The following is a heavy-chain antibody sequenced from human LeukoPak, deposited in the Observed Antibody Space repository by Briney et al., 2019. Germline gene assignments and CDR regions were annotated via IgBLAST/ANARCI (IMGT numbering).Heavy chain of an antibody. V-gene: IGHV4-61*02. CDR2: IYTSGST. Sequence: PSQTLLLTFTVPGGSLSSGSYSTSWIRQPAGNGLEWIGRIYTSGSTNYNPSLKSRVTISVDTSKNQFSLKLSSVTAADTAVYYCAREGVVVVAATIWSQGTLVTVSS. CDR1: GGSLSSGSYS. J-gene: IGHJ4*02. D-gene: IGHD2-15*01. CDR3: AREGVVVVAATI.